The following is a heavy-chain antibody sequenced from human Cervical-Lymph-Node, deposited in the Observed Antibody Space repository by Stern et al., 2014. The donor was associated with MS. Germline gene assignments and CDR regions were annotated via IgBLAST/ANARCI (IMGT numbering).Heavy chain of an antibody. CDR3: AHSIYSDNSVYHGWFGP. D-gene: IGHD3-22*01. CDR2: ISWDDDK. Sequence: ESGPTLLKPTQTLTLTCTFSGFSLSTTGVGVGWIRQPPGQALEWLTLISWDDDKRYSPSLRSRLTITKDTSKNQVVLTMANMDPVDTATYYCAHSIYSDNSVYHGWFGPWGQGTLVTVSS. V-gene: IGHV2-5*02. CDR1: GFSLSTTGVG. J-gene: IGHJ5*02.